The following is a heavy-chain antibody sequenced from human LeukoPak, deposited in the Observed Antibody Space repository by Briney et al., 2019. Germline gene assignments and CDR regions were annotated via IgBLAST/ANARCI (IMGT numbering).Heavy chain of an antibody. D-gene: IGHD3-10*01. Sequence: PWGSLRLSCSASGFTFDDYTMHWVGQAPGKGLEWFSLITWDGGSTYYADSVKGRITSSRYNSKNSLYLQMNSLRTEDTAFYCAKGKNTGSYLSHVDYWGQGTLVTVSS. J-gene: IGHJ4*02. V-gene: IGHV3-43*01. CDR2: ITWDGGST. CDR1: GFTFDDYT. CDR3: AKGKNTGSYLSHVDY.